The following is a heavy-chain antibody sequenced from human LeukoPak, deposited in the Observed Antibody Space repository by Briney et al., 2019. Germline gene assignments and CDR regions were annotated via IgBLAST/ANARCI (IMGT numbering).Heavy chain of an antibody. D-gene: IGHD3-3*01. CDR2: INPNSGGT. CDR1: GYTFTGYY. J-gene: IGHJ4*02. CDR3: AKASGYITGDFDY. V-gene: IGHV1-2*02. Sequence: ASVKVSCKASGYTFTGYYIHWVRQAPGQGLEWMGWINPNSGGTNYAQKFQGRVTMTRDTSISTAYMELSRLRSDDTAVYYCAKASGYITGDFDYWGQGTLVTVSS.